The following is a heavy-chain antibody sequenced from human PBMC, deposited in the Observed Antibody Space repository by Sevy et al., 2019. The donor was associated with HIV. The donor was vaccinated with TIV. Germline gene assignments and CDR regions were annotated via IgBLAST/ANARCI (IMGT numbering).Heavy chain of an antibody. D-gene: IGHD3-10*01. CDR2: ISDGGGTT. CDR3: AKLVAGALAALDI. J-gene: IGHJ3*02. CDR1: GFTFRNYV. V-gene: IGHV3-23*01. Sequence: GESLKISCAASGFTFRNYVMNWVRQPPGKGLEWVSVISDGGGTTYYADSVKGRFTISRDDSKSTLYLQLNSLRVEDTAVYFCAKLVAGALAALDIWGQGTMVTVSS.